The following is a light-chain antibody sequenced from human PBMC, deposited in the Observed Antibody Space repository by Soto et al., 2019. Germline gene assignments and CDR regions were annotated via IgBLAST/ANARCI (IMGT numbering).Light chain of an antibody. V-gene: IGLV2-23*02. Sequence: QSALTQPASVSESPGQSITISCTGTSSDVGTYNLVSWYQQHPGKAPKLIIYEVTKRPSGVSNRFSGSKSGNTASLTISGLQAEDEADYYCCSYAGSSTFYGFGSGTKVTVL. CDR3: CSYAGSSTFYG. CDR2: EVT. J-gene: IGLJ1*01. CDR1: SSDVGTYNL.